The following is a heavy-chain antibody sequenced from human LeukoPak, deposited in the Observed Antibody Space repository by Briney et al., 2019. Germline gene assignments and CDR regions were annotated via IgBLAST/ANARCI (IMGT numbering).Heavy chain of an antibody. CDR3: AKARIYGDYWWFDP. D-gene: IGHD4-17*01. CDR2: ISGSGGST. V-gene: IGHV3-23*01. J-gene: IGHJ5*02. CDR1: GFTFSSYA. Sequence: PGAFLRLSCAASGFTFSSYAMSWVRQAPGKGLEWVSAISGSGGSTYYADSVKGRFTISRDNSKNTLYLQMNSLRAEDTAVYYCAKARIYGDYWWFDPWGQGTLVTVSS.